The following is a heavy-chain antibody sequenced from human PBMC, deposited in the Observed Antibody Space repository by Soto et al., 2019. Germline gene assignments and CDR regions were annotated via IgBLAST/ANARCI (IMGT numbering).Heavy chain of an antibody. CDR2: ISWNSGNI. Sequence: ESGGGLVQPGRSLRLSCVTSGFTFDDYAMHWVRQAPGKGLEWVSSISWNSGNIDYADSVTCRFTVARDNARNSLYLHMDSLRSEDTALYYCARDASITTSYLPYRGQGTLVTVSS. J-gene: IGHJ4*02. CDR1: GFTFDDYA. D-gene: IGHD1-1*01. CDR3: ARDASITTSYLPY. V-gene: IGHV3-9*01.